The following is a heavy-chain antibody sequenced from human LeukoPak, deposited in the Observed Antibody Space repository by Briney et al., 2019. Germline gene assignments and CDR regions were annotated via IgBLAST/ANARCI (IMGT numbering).Heavy chain of an antibody. CDR2: VSYSGST. Sequence: PSETLSLTCSVAGGSMSIYYWSWIRQPPGKGLEWIGYVSYSGSTNYNPSLKSRVTLSVDTTKNQFSLRLSSVTAADTAVYYCARTKGGAGDYWGQGILVTVSS. D-gene: IGHD3-16*01. V-gene: IGHV4-59*08. J-gene: IGHJ4*02. CDR1: GGSMSIYY. CDR3: ARTKGGAGDY.